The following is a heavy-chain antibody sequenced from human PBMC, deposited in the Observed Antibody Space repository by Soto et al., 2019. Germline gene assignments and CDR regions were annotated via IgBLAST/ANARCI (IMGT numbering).Heavy chain of an antibody. Sequence: PGGSLRLSCAASGFTFSSYAMHWVRQAPGKGLEWVAVISYDGSNKYYADSVKGRFTISRDNSKNTLYLQMNSLRAEDTAVYYCTSSGYYLNWGQGTLVTVSS. V-gene: IGHV3-30-3*01. D-gene: IGHD3-22*01. J-gene: IGHJ4*02. CDR2: ISYDGSNK. CDR3: TSSGYYLN. CDR1: GFTFSSYA.